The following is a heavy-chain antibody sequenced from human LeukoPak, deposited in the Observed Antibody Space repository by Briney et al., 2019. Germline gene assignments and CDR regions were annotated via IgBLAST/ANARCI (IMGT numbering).Heavy chain of an antibody. CDR2: ISSSGSTI. CDR1: GFTFSDYY. D-gene: IGHD5-18*01. Sequence: GGSLRLSCAASGFTFSDYYMSWIRQAPGKGLEWVSYISSSGSTIYYADSVKGRFTISRDNAKNSLYLQMNSLRAEDTAVYYCARSRDSYGYVALFDYWGQGTLVTVSS. CDR3: ARSRDSYGYVALFDY. J-gene: IGHJ4*02. V-gene: IGHV3-11*01.